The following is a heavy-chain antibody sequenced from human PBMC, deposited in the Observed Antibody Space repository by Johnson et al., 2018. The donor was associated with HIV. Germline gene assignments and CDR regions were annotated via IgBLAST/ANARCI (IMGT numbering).Heavy chain of an antibody. CDR1: GFTFSSYW. Sequence: VQLVESGGGLVQPGGSLRLSCAASGFTFSSYWMSWVRQAPGKGLEWVANIKQDGSEKYYVDSVKGRFSISRDNSKNTLYLQVNSLRPEDTAVYYCAKGDYYDSRGAFDIWGPGTMVTVSS. CDR2: IKQDGSEK. J-gene: IGHJ3*02. CDR3: AKGDYYDSRGAFDI. D-gene: IGHD3-22*01. V-gene: IGHV3-7*02.